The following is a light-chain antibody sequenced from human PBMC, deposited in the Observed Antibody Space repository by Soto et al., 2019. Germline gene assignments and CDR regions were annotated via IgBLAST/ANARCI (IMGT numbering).Light chain of an antibody. CDR1: PSISTN. V-gene: IGKV3-15*01. CDR2: GAS. J-gene: IGKJ1*01. CDR3: QQHDQGWT. Sequence: VMTQSPAPLSVSLGERATLSCRASPSISTNLVWYQQKPGQPPRLLIYGASTRATGIPARFSGSGSGTEFTLTISSLQSEDFAVYYCQQHDQGWTFGQGTKVEIK.